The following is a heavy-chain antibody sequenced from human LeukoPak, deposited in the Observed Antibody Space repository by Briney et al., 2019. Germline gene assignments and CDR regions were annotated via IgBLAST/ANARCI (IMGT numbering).Heavy chain of an antibody. Sequence: PSQTLSLTCTVSGGSISSGSYYWSWIRQPAGKGLEWIGRIYTSGRTNYNPSLKSRVTISVDTSKNQFSLKLSSVTAADTDVYYCARVGAPDAFDIWGQGTMVTVSS. CDR2: IYTSGRT. D-gene: IGHD1-26*01. J-gene: IGHJ3*02. CDR1: GGSISSGSYY. V-gene: IGHV4-61*02. CDR3: ARVGAPDAFDI.